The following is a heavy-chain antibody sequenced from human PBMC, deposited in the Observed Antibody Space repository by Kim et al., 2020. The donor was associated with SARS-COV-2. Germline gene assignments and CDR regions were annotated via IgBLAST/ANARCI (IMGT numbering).Heavy chain of an antibody. CDR3: AKGKRAAGTGYYSYCIVV. CDR1: GFTFSSYS. D-gene: IGHD6-13*01. Sequence: GGSLRLSCAASGFTFSSYSMNWVRQAPGKGLEWVSSISSSSSNTYYADSVKGRFTISRDNAKNTLYLQMNSLRAEDTAVYYCAKGKRAAGTGYYSYCIVVWRRGTKATVSS. V-gene: IGHV3-21*04. CDR2: ISSSSSNT. J-gene: IGHJ6*01.